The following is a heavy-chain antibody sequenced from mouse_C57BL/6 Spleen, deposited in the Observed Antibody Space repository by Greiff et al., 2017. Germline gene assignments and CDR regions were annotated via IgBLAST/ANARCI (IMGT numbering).Heavy chain of an antibody. Sequence: EVQLVGSEGGLVQPGSSMKLSCTASGFTFSDYYMAWVRQVPEKGLEWVANINYDGSSTYYLDSLKSRFIISRDNAKNSLYLQMSSLKSEDTATYYCARDRIYNGYYGYFDVWGTGTTVTVSS. CDR2: INYDGSST. CDR3: ARDRIYNGYYGYFDV. J-gene: IGHJ1*03. D-gene: IGHD2-3*01. CDR1: GFTFSDYY. V-gene: IGHV5-16*01.